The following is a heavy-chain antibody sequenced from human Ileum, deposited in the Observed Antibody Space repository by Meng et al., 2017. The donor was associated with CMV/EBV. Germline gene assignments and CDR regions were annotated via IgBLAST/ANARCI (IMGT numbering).Heavy chain of an antibody. D-gene: IGHD6-13*01. Sequence: GGSLRLSCAASGFSFNDYGMSWVRQAPGRGLEWVSGFRGVGGSTFYADSVEGRFSISRDNSAVYLQMNSLRADDTAVYYCAKDGSRSSSWQWFDSWGQGTLVTVSS. CDR3: AKDGSRSSSWQWFDS. CDR1: GFSFNDYG. CDR2: FRGVGGST. J-gene: IGHJ5*01. V-gene: IGHV3-23*01.